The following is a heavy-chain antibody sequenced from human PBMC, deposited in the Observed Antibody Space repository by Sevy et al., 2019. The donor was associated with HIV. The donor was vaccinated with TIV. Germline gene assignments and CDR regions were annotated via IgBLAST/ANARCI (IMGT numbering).Heavy chain of an antibody. D-gene: IGHD3-22*01. V-gene: IGHV3-33*01. Sequence: GGSLRLSCAASGFTFSGYGMHWVRQAPGKGLEWVAMIWYDGSNKYYRDSVKGRFTLSRDNSRKTLYLQMKGLRAADTAVYYCARDSVRGGYFDSSGYYLFDYWGQGTLVTVSS. CDR1: GFTFSGYG. J-gene: IGHJ4*02. CDR3: ARDSVRGGYFDSSGYYLFDY. CDR2: IWYDGSNK.